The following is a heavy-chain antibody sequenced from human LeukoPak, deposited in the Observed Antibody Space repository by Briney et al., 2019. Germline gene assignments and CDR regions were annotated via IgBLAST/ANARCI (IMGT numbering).Heavy chain of an antibody. CDR1: GFTFSSTS. Sequence: GGSLRLSCAASGFTFSSTSMSWVRQAPGKGLEWVAVTVGGGDGTYYADSVKGRFTISRDNAKNSLYLQMNSLRAEDTAVYYCAREQDIVVVPAAPYYGMDVWGQGTTVTVSS. J-gene: IGHJ6*02. CDR2: TVGGGDGT. V-gene: IGHV3-23*01. D-gene: IGHD2-2*01. CDR3: AREQDIVVVPAAPYYGMDV.